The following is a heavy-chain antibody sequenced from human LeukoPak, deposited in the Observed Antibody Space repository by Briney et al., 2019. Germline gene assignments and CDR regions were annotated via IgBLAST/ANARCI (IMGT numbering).Heavy chain of an antibody. J-gene: IGHJ4*02. CDR3: ARQPYMLGAYYFDY. D-gene: IGHD1-26*01. Sequence: SGTLSLTCTVSGGSISSYYLTWIRQPPGKGLEWIGYIFYSGGSNYNPSLKSRVTISVDTSKNHFSLKLSSVTAADTAVYYCARQPYMLGAYYFDYWGQGTLVTVSS. V-gene: IGHV4-59*08. CDR2: IFYSGGS. CDR1: GGSISSYY.